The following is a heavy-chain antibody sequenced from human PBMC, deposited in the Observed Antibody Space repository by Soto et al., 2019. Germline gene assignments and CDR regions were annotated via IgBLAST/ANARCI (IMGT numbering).Heavy chain of an antibody. CDR2: IYYSGST. J-gene: IGHJ4*02. Sequence: PSETLSLTCTVSGGSISSGDYYWSWIRQPPGKGLEWIGYIYYSGSTYYNPSLKSRVTISVDTSKNQFSLKLSSVTAADTAVYYCARGGRDSSGYYQFDYWGQGTLVTVSS. CDR3: ARGGRDSSGYYQFDY. CDR1: GGSISSGDYY. D-gene: IGHD3-22*01. V-gene: IGHV4-30-4*01.